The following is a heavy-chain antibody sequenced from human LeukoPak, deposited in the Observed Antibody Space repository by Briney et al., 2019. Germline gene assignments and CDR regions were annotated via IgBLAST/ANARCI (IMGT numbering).Heavy chain of an antibody. CDR2: ISSSSSYI. D-gene: IGHD3-22*01. CDR3: AKDGYYDSSAYYYVRYFDL. J-gene: IGHJ2*01. CDR1: GFTFSSYS. Sequence: GGSLRLSCAASGFTFSSYSMNWVRQAPGKGLEWVSSISSSSSYIYYADSVKGRFTISRDNAKNSLYLQMNSLRAEDTAVYYCAKDGYYDSSAYYYVRYFDLWGRGTLVTVSS. V-gene: IGHV3-21*04.